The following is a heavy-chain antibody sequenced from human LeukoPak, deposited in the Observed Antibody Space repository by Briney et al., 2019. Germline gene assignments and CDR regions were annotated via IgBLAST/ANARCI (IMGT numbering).Heavy chain of an antibody. D-gene: IGHD4-17*01. J-gene: IGHJ4*02. Sequence: GGSLRLSCAASGFTFISAWMSWVRQAPGKGLEWVGRIKSRGAGGTTDYGAPVKGRFTISRDDSKNTVYLQMNSLKTEDTAVYYCTAEYYGDYHYWGQGTLVTVSS. CDR3: TAEYYGDYHY. V-gene: IGHV3-15*01. CDR1: GFTFISAW. CDR2: IKSRGAGGTT.